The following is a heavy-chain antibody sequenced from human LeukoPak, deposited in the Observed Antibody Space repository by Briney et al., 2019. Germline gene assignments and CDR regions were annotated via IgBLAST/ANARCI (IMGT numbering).Heavy chain of an antibody. V-gene: IGHV4-39*01. CDR1: GGSISSSSYY. J-gene: IGHJ6*03. CDR3: ARQTTGGGAVYYYMDV. D-gene: IGHD1-1*01. CDR2: IYYSGST. Sequence: KPSETLSLTCTVSGGSISSSSYYWGWIRQPPGKGLEWIGSIYYSGSTYYNPSLKSRVTISVDTSKNQFSLKLSSVTAADTAVYYCARQTTGGGAVYYYMDVWGKGTTVTVSS.